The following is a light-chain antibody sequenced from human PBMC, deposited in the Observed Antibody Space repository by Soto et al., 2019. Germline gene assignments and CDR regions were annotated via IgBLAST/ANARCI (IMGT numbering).Light chain of an antibody. CDR1: SSDVGGYNY. Sequence: QAVVTQPASVSGSPGQSITISCTGTSSDVGGYNYVSWYQQHPGEAPKLMIYDVSNRPSGVSNRFSGSKSGNTASLTISGLQAEDEADYYCSSYTSNIVVFGGGTKLTVL. V-gene: IGLV2-14*01. CDR3: SSYTSNIVV. CDR2: DVS. J-gene: IGLJ2*01.